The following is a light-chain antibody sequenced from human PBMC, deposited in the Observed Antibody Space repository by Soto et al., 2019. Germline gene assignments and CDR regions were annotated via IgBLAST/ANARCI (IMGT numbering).Light chain of an antibody. CDR1: QTVSRY. J-gene: IGKJ1*01. CDR2: GAT. V-gene: IGKV1-39*02. Sequence: DIQLTQFPSFLSASVGDQVTLTCRASQTVSRYLHWFQQKPGKAPKLVIFGATKLQSGVPSRFAGSGSGTDFTLTISSVQAEDVAVYYCQQYFVTHRTFGQGTKVEI. CDR3: QQYFVTHRT.